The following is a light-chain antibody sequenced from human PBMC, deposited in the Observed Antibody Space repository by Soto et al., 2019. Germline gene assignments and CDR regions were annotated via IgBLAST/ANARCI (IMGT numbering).Light chain of an antibody. CDR1: QSVSSSY. V-gene: IGKV3-20*01. CDR3: QQYAGPPTT. J-gene: IGKJ5*01. CDR2: GAS. Sequence: LTQAPGTLSLSPGARASLPGRASQSVSSSYLAWYQQKPGQAPRLLIYGASSRATGIPDRFSGSGSGTDFTLTISRLEPEDFAVYFCQQYAGPPTTLGQGTRLEIK.